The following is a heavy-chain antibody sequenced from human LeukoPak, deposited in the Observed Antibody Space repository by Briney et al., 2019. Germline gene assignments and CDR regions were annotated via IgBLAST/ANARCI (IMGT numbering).Heavy chain of an antibody. Sequence: ASVKVSCKASGYTFASYNVDWVRQAPGQGLEWMGWMNPNSGAAGYAEKFQGRVTITRDTSASTAYMELSSLRSEDTAVYYCARRPLSWYSFDYWGQGTLVTVSS. CDR1: GYTFASYN. V-gene: IGHV1-8*01. CDR2: MNPNSGAA. CDR3: ARRPLSWYSFDY. J-gene: IGHJ4*02. D-gene: IGHD6-13*01.